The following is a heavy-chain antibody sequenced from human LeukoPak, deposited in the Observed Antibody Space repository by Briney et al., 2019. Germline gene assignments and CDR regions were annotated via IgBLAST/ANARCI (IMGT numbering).Heavy chain of an antibody. Sequence: HAGGSLRLSCAASGFTFSNYEMHWVRQAPGKGLEWVSYISSNGSDIYYADSVKGRFTISRDNAKNSLYLHMNSLRAEDTAVYYCARCTTGRTFGSLREIKRSREIDYWGQGTLVTVSS. J-gene: IGHJ4*02. CDR2: ISSNGSDI. CDR1: GFTFSNYE. D-gene: IGHD1-1*01. V-gene: IGHV3-48*03. CDR3: ARCTTGRTFGSLREIKRSREIDY.